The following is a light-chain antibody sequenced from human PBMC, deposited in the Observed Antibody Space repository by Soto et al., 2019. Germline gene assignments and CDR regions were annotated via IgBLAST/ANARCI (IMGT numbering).Light chain of an antibody. CDR3: QQVKTYPRT. V-gene: IGKV1-9*01. CDR1: QAVPNN. Sequence: DIHLTQSPSFLSASVGDRVTITCRPSQAVPNNMAWYQQKPGKPPKLLIYEESTLHSGVPSRFSCRKSGTQFTLTIDSLQPEEFATYYCQQVKTYPRTFGGGTKVEIK. CDR2: EES. J-gene: IGKJ4*01.